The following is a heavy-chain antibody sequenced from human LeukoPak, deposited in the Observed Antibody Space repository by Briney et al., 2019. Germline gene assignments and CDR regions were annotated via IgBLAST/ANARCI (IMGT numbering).Heavy chain of an antibody. Sequence: PGRSLRLSCTASGFTFGDYAMSWVRQAPGKGLGWVGFIRSKAYGGTTEYAASVKGRFTISRDDSKSIAYLQMNSLKTEDTAVYYCTRDFGDIVVVPAAMEDYWGQGTLVTVSS. CDR3: TRDFGDIVVVPAAMEDY. CDR1: GFTFGDYA. J-gene: IGHJ4*02. D-gene: IGHD2-2*01. V-gene: IGHV3-49*04. CDR2: IRSKAYGGTT.